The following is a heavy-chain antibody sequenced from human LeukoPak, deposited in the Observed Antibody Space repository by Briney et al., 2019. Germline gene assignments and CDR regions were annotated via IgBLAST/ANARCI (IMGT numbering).Heavy chain of an antibody. D-gene: IGHD4-17*01. CDR3: AREVQSTVTQ. Sequence: PGESLKISCKGSGYTFSTYWIGWVRQMPGKGLEWMGIIYPGDSDTRYSPSFQGQVTISADKSISTAYLQWSSLKASDTAIYYCAREVQSTVTQWGQGTLVTVSS. CDR1: GYTFSTYW. CDR2: IYPGDSDT. V-gene: IGHV5-51*01. J-gene: IGHJ4*02.